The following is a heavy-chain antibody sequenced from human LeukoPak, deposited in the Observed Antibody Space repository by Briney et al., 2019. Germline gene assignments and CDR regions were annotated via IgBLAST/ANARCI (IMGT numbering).Heavy chain of an antibody. CDR1: GGSISSYY. CDR3: ARGKDTAMGIYYYYYGMDV. CDR2: IYYSGST. Sequence: SETLSLTCTVSGGSISSYYWSWIRQPPGKGLEWIGYIYYSGSTNYNPSLKSRVTISVDTSKNQFSLKLSSVTAADTAVYYCARGKDTAMGIYYYYYGMDVWGQGTTVTVSS. V-gene: IGHV4-59*08. D-gene: IGHD5-18*01. J-gene: IGHJ6*02.